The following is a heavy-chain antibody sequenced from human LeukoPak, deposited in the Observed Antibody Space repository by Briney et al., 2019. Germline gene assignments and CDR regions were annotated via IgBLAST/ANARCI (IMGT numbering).Heavy chain of an antibody. CDR2: IYNGVNT. Sequence: SETLSLTCTVSGASVSSASYWTWIRQPPGKGVEWIAHIYNGVNTNYNPSLKSRVTISVDTSKNQFSLRLNSVTAADTAVYYCARADYYDSSGPGFDIWGQGTMVTVSS. CDR3: ARADYYDSSGPGFDI. CDR1: GASVSSASY. J-gene: IGHJ3*02. V-gene: IGHV4-61*01. D-gene: IGHD3-22*01.